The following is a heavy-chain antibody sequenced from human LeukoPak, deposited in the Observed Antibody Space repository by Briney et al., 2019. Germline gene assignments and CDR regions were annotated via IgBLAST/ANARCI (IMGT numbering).Heavy chain of an antibody. J-gene: IGHJ5*02. V-gene: IGHV3-74*01. CDR3: ARSDWFDP. CDR2: IKSDGSST. Sequence: PGGSLRLSCAASGFTLSSYWMHWVRQAPGKGLVWVSRIKSDGSSTSYADSVKGRLTISRDNAKNTLYLQMNSLRAEDTAMYYCARSDWFDPWGQGTLVTVSS. CDR1: GFTLSSYW.